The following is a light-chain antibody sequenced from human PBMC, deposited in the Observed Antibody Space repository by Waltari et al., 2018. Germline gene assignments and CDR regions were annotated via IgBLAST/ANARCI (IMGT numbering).Light chain of an antibody. Sequence: EIVLTQSPGTLSLSPGERATLSCRASQSVSRSYLAWYQQKPGQAPRLLIYGASSRTTGIPDRFSGSGYGTDFTLTISRVEPEDFAVYYWQQDDSSPRTCGQGTKGEIK. V-gene: IGKV3-20*01. CDR1: QSVSRSY. CDR3: QQDDSSPRT. J-gene: IGKJ1*01. CDR2: GAS.